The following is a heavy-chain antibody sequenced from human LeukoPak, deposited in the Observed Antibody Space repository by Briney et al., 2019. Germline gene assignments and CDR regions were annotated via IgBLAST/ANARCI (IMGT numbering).Heavy chain of an antibody. CDR2: IWNDGSNK. CDR1: GFTFSSYG. J-gene: IGHJ3*02. Sequence: GRSLRLSCAASGFTFSSYGMHWVRQAPGKGLEWVAVIWNDGSNKYYADSVKGRFTISRDNSKNTLYLQMNSLRAEDTAVYYCARIHSLYYYDSSGYGAFDIWGQGTVVTVSS. CDR3: ARIHSLYYYDSSGYGAFDI. D-gene: IGHD3-22*01. V-gene: IGHV3-33*01.